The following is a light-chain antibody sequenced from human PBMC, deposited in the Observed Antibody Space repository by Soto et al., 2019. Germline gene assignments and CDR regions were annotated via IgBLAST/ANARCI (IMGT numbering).Light chain of an antibody. CDR2: GAS. Sequence: EIVVTQSPVTLSVSPWERATLSCVASQSVRSNLAWYQHKPGQSPRLLTYGASTRATGIPARFSGSGSGTEFTLTISSLQSEDFAVYYCQQYNNWPPITFGQGTRLEIK. CDR1: QSVRSN. J-gene: IGKJ5*01. V-gene: IGKV3-15*01. CDR3: QQYNNWPPIT.